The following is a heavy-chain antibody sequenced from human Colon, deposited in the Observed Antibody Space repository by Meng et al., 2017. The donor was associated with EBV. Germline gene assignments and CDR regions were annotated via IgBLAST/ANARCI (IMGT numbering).Heavy chain of an antibody. CDR2: IDDSGST. CDR3: ARGKQDAWELLAY. J-gene: IGHJ4*02. V-gene: IGHV4-4*02. Sequence: GQREEAGPGLVKPSGTLSLTCGVSGVSISSNIRWTWVRQPPGKGLEWIGDIDDSGSTNYNPSLNNRISISLDKSKNHFSLKVNSVTAADTAVYYCARGKQDAWELLAYWGQGALVTVSS. D-gene: IGHD1-26*01. CDR1: GVSISSNIR.